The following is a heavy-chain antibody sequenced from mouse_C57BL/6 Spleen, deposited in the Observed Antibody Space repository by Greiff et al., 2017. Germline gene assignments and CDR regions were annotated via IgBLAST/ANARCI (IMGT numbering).Heavy chain of an antibody. CDR1: GYTFTDYY. CDR3: ARWGAQATFDY. J-gene: IGHJ2*01. Sequence: VQLQQSGAELVRPGASVKLSCKASGYTFTDYYINWVKQRPGQGLEWIARIYPGSGNTYYNGKFKGKATLTADKSSSTAYMQLSSLTSEDSAVYFCARWGAQATFDYWGQGTTLTVSS. CDR2: IYPGSGNT. V-gene: IGHV1-76*01. D-gene: IGHD3-2*02.